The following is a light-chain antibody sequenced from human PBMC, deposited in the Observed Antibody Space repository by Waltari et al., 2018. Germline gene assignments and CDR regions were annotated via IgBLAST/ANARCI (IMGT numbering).Light chain of an antibody. V-gene: IGLV2-14*03. CDR1: SSDIGNYDY. CDR2: DVS. Sequence: QSALTQPASVSGSPGQSITISCTGTSSDIGNYDYFSWYQQHPGRAPKLMIYDVSNRPSGVSNRFSGSKSGNTASLTISGLQAEDEAEYYCSSYTSSNTVIFGGGTKLTVL. CDR3: SSYTSSNTVI. J-gene: IGLJ2*01.